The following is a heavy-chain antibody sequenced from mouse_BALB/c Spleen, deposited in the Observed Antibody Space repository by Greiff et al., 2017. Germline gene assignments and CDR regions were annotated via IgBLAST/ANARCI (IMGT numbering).Heavy chain of an antibody. CDR1: GYAFTNYL. CDR2: INPGSGGT. J-gene: IGHJ3*01. CDR3: ARPWDDAY. D-gene: IGHD4-1*01. V-gene: IGHV1-54*01. Sequence: QVQLQQSGAELVRPGTSVKVSCKASGYAFTNYLIEWVKQRPGQGLEWIGVINPGSGGTNYNEKFKGKATLTADKSSSTAYMQLSSLTSDDSAVYFCARPWDDAYWGQGTLVTVSA.